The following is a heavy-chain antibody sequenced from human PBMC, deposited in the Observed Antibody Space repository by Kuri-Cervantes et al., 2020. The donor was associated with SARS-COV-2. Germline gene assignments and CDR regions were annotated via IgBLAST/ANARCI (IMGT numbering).Heavy chain of an antibody. D-gene: IGHD3-16*01. CDR3: ARDLGGVSGPFDY. CDR1: GFTVSGNY. Sequence: GESLKISCAASGFTVSGNYMSWVRQAPEKGLEWLSVIYTGDKTYYADSVKGRFTISRDNSKNTVYLQMNSLRAEDTAVYYCARDLGGVSGPFDYWSQGTLVTVSS. J-gene: IGHJ4*02. V-gene: IGHV3-53*01. CDR2: IYTGDKT.